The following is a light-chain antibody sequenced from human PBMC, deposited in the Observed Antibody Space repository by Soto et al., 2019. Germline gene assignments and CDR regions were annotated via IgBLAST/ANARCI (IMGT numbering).Light chain of an antibody. CDR1: SSNIGARYD. J-gene: IGLJ2*01. CDR2: DNN. Sequence: QSALTQPPSVSGAPGQRVTISCTGSSSNIGARYDVHWYQQLPGTAPKLLISDNNNRPSGVPDRFSGSKSGISASLAITGLQAEDEADYYCQSYDGSLRSVVFGGGTKLTVL. V-gene: IGLV1-40*01. CDR3: QSYDGSLRSVV.